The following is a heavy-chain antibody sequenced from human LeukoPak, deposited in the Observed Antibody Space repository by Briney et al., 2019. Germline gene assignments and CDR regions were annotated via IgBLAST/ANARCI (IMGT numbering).Heavy chain of an antibody. V-gene: IGHV3-23*01. CDR1: GFTFSSYG. CDR3: AKDRDIVVVVAAQPSDY. Sequence: GGSLRLSCAASGFTFSSYGMSWVRQAPGKGLEWVSAISGSGGSTYYADSVKGRFTISRDNSKNTLYLQMNSLRAEDTAVYYCAKDRDIVVVVAAQPSDYWGQGTLVTVSS. CDR2: ISGSGGST. D-gene: IGHD2-15*01. J-gene: IGHJ4*02.